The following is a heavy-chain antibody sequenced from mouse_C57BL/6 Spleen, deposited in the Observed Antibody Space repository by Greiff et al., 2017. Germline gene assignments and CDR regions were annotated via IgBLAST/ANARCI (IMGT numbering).Heavy chain of an antibody. CDR2: ISDGGSYT. CDR3: AREGYGVYYDYDGYFDY. Sequence: EVMLVESGGGLVKPGGSLKLSCAASGFTFSSYAMSWVRQTPEKRLEWVATISDGGSYTYYPDNVKGRFTISRDNAKNNLYLQMSHLKSEDTAMYYCAREGYGVYYDYDGYFDYWGQGTTLTVSS. V-gene: IGHV5-4*01. D-gene: IGHD2-4*01. CDR1: GFTFSSYA. J-gene: IGHJ2*01.